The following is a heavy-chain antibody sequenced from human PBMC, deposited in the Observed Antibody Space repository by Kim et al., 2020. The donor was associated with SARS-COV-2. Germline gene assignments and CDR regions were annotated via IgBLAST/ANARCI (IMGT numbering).Heavy chain of an antibody. CDR1: GFTFSSYA. V-gene: IGHV3-23*01. CDR3: AKDRVGVVTNFGY. Sequence: GSLRLSCAASGFTFSSYAMSWVRQAPGKGLEWVSTISGSGGSTYYADSVKGRFTISRDNSKNTLYLQMNSLRAEDTAVYYCAKDRVGVVTNFGYWGQGTLVTVSS. D-gene: IGHD3-3*01. J-gene: IGHJ4*02. CDR2: ISGSGGST.